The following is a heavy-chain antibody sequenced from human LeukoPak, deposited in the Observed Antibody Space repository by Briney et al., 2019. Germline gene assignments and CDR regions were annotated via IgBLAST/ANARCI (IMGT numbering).Heavy chain of an antibody. J-gene: IGHJ3*02. CDR1: GGSISSSSYY. CDR2: IYYSGST. Sequence: SETLSLTCTVSGGSISSSSYYWGWIRQPPGKGLEWIGSIYYSGSTDYNPSLKSRVTISVDTSKNQFSLKLSSVTAADTAVYYCASFVGLRFLEWLSDIWGQGTMVTVSS. D-gene: IGHD3-3*01. V-gene: IGHV4-39*07. CDR3: ASFVGLRFLEWLSDI.